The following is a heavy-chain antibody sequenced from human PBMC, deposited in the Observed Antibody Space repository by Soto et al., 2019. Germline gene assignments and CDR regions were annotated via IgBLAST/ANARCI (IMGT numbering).Heavy chain of an antibody. D-gene: IGHD3-22*01. CDR3: AGTLGYYYDSSGYSPLQHPLYGMDV. V-gene: IGHV4-4*07. CDR1: GGSISSYY. Sequence: PSETLSLTCTVSGGSISSYYWSWIRQPAGKGLEWIGRIYTSGSTNYNPSLKSRVTMSVDTSKNQFSLKLSSVTAADTAVYYCAGTLGYYYDSSGYSPLQHPLYGMDVWGQGTTVTVSS. J-gene: IGHJ6*02. CDR2: IYTSGST.